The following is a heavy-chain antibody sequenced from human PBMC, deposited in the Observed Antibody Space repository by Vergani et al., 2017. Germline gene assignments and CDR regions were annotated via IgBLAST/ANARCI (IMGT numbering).Heavy chain of an antibody. Sequence: QVQLQQSGPGLVKPSQTLSLTCAISGDSVSSNSAAWNWIRQSPSRGLEWLGRTYYRSNWYNDYAVSVKSRITINPDTSKNQFSLQLNSVTPEDTAVYYCARGKLAIYYYYYYYMDVWGKGTTVTVSS. V-gene: IGHV6-1*01. CDR2: TYYRSNWYN. CDR1: GDSVSSNSAA. J-gene: IGHJ6*03. D-gene: IGHD2-2*02. CDR3: ARGKLAIYYYYYYYMDV.